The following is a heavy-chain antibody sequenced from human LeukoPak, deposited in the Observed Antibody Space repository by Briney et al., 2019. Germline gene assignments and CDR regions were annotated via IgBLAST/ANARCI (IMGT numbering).Heavy chain of an antibody. CDR1: GFTVSSNY. CDR2: IYSGGTT. V-gene: IGHV3-66*01. J-gene: IGHJ4*02. CDR3: ARDQYSYAHAAH. Sequence: GGSLRLSCAASGFTVSSNYMSWVRRAPGKGLEWVSVIYSGGTTYYADSVKGRFTISRDNSKNTLHLQMNSLRAEDTAVYYCARDQYSYAHAAHWGQGTLVTVSS. D-gene: IGHD5-18*01.